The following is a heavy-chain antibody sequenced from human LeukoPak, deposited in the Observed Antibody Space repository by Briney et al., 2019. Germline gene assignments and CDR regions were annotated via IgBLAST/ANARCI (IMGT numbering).Heavy chain of an antibody. CDR3: ARGKIGYYYGDYDGY. Sequence: GGSLRLSCAASGFTFSSYDMNWVRQAPGKGLEWVSYINTISSTKYYADSVKGRFTISRDNAKNSLSLQMNSLRDEDTAVYYCARGKIGYYYGDYDGYWGQGTLVTVSS. D-gene: IGHD4-17*01. CDR2: INTISSTK. V-gene: IGHV3-48*02. CDR1: GFTFSSYD. J-gene: IGHJ4*02.